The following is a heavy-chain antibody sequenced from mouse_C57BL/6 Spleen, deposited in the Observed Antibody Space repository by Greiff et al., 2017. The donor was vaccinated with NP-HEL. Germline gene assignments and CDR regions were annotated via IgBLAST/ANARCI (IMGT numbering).Heavy chain of an antibody. CDR2: ILPGSGST. CDR1: GYTFTGYW. J-gene: IGHJ3*01. Sequence: QVHVKQSFAELMKPGASVKLSCKATGYTFTGYWIEWVKQRPGHGLEWIGEILPGSGSTNYNEKFKGKATFTADTSSYTASMQPVSLTTEDSAIFYCGGAVDYTRFAYWGNGTLVTVS. D-gene: IGHD2-4*01. V-gene: IGHV1-9*01. CDR3: GGAVDYTRFAY.